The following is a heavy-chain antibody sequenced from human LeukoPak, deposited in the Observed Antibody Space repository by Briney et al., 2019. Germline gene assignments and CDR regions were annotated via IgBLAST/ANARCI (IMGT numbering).Heavy chain of an antibody. CDR1: GFTFSDHY. D-gene: IGHD4-17*01. Sequence: GGSLRLSCATSGFTFSDHYMDWVRQAPGKGLEWVDRSRNKGRGYTAEYAASVKGRFTISRDESKNSLYLQMNSLKTEDTAVYYCARDERVYGDYYYGMDVWGQGTTVTVSS. CDR2: SRNKGRGYTA. CDR3: ARDERVYGDYYYGMDV. V-gene: IGHV3-72*01. J-gene: IGHJ6*02.